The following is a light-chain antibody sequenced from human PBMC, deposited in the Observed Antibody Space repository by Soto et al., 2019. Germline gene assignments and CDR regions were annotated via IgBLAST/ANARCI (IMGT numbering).Light chain of an antibody. CDR1: TGAVTSGHY. J-gene: IGLJ1*01. V-gene: IGLV7-46*01. CDR2: DTS. Sequence: QAVVTQEPSLTVSPGGTVTLTCGSSTGAVTSGHYPYWFQQKPGQAPRTLIYDTSNKHSWTPARFSGSLLGGKAALTLSSAQPEDEAEYYCLLSFRCARRVLGNRTKLTV. CDR3: LLSFRCARRV.